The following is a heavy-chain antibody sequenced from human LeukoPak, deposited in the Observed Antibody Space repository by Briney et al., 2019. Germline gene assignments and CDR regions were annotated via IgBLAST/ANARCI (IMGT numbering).Heavy chain of an antibody. V-gene: IGHV3-53*01. J-gene: IGHJ5*02. CDR2: IYSDGST. D-gene: IGHD3-10*01. CDR3: ASYFGRS. Sequence: GGSLRLSCAAAGFTVSSNFMMWVRQAPGKGLEWASFIYSDGSTYYADSVKGRFTISRDTFRNTLYLQMNNLRAEDTAVYYCASYFGRSWGQGTLVTVSS. CDR1: GFTVSSNF.